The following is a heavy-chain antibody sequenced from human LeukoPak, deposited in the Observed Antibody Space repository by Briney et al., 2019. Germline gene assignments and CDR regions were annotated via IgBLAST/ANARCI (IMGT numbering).Heavy chain of an antibody. J-gene: IGHJ6*03. CDR1: GGSISSSSYY. CDR2: IYYSGST. D-gene: IGHD3-10*01. CDR3: ARHFTIRISGNPYYYYMDV. Sequence: SETLSLTCTVSGGSISSSSYYWGWIRQPPGKGPEWIGTIYYSGSTYYNPSLKSRVTISVDTSKNQFSLNLSSVTAADTAVYYCARHFTIRISGNPYYYYMDVWGKGTTVTVSS. V-gene: IGHV4-39*01.